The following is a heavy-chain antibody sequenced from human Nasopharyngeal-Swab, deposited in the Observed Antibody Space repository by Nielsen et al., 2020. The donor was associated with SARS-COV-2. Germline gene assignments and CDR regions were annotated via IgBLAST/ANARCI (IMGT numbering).Heavy chain of an antibody. D-gene: IGHD2-15*01. V-gene: IGHV3-74*03. CDR1: GFAFGTSW. CDR2: INSDGSSI. CDR3: GRGYCSGDSCYSRPDY. J-gene: IGHJ4*02. Sequence: GESLRLSCAASGFAFGTSWMHWVRQAPGKWLVWVSRINSDGSSITYADSVKGRFTVSRDNAKNTLYLQMSSLTVEDTAVYYCGRGYCSGDSCYSRPDYWGQGTLVTVSS.